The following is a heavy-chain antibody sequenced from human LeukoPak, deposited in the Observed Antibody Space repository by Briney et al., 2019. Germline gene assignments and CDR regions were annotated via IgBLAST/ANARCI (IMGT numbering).Heavy chain of an antibody. CDR2: IFNSGNT. D-gene: IGHD2-21*02. J-gene: IGHJ3*01. V-gene: IGHV4-30-4*08. CDR3: AKHTDYVGDSSLDTDAFDV. Sequence: PSQTLSLTCTVSDGSISSGDHFWSWIRQPPGKGLEWIGHIFNSGNTLYNPSLKSRIAISEDTAKNQYFLNLNSVTAADTAVYYCAKHTDYVGDSSLDTDAFDVWGRGTMVTVSS. CDR1: DGSISSGDHF.